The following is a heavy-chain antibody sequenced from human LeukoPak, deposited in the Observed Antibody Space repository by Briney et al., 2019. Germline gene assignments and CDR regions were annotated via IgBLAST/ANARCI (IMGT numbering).Heavy chain of an antibody. CDR3: ARLVGGSPDS. V-gene: IGHV6-1*01. J-gene: IGHJ4*02. Sequence: SQTLSLTCAISGDSVSSNSAAWNWIRQSPPRGLEWLVRTYYRSKWHNDYAVSVKSRITINPDISKNQFSLHLNSVSPEDTAVYYCARLVGGSPDSWGQGTLVTVSS. CDR2: TYYRSKWHN. CDR1: GDSVSSNSAA. D-gene: IGHD2-15*01.